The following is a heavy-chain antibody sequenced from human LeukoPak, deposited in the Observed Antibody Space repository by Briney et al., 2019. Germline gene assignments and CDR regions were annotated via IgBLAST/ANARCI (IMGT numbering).Heavy chain of an antibody. Sequence: GASVKVSCKASGYTFTSYGIKWVRQATGQGLEWMGWMNPNSGNTGYAQKFQGRVTMTRNTSISTAYMELSSLRSEDTAVYYCARGTPTDAYSSGWYWWGQGTLVTVSS. CDR1: GYTFTSYG. J-gene: IGHJ4*02. CDR3: ARGTPTDAYSSGWYW. D-gene: IGHD6-19*01. V-gene: IGHV1-8*01. CDR2: MNPNSGNT.